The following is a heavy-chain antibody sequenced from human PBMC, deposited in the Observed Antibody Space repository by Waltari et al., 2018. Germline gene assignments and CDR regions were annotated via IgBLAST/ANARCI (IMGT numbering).Heavy chain of an antibody. Sequence: QLQLQESGPGLVKPSETLSLTCTVSGGSISSSSYYWGWIRQPPGKGLEWIGSIYYSGSTYYNPSLKSRVTISVDTSKNQFSLKLSSVTAADTAVYYCARVGPGSWVDYWGQGTLVTVSS. D-gene: IGHD1-26*01. CDR1: GGSISSSSYY. V-gene: IGHV4-39*01. CDR2: IYYSGST. CDR3: ARVGPGSWVDY. J-gene: IGHJ4*02.